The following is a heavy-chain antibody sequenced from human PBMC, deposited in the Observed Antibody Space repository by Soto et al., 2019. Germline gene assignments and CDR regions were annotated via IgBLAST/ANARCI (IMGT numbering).Heavy chain of an antibody. CDR3: ARDHLYDYIWGSPSAAVAFDI. V-gene: IGHV3-48*04. CDR2: ISSSGFTI. Sequence: GGSLRLSCAASGFRFSDYSMNWVRQAPGRGLEWVSYISSSGFTIHYADSVKGRFTISRDNAKNSLYLQMNSLRAEDTAVYYCARDHLYDYIWGSPSAAVAFDIWGQGTMVTVSS. CDR1: GFRFSDYS. J-gene: IGHJ3*02. D-gene: IGHD3-16*01.